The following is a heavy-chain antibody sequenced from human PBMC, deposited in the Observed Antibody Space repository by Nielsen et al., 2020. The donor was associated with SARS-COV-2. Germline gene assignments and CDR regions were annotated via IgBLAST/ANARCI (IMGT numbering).Heavy chain of an antibody. V-gene: IGHV3-30*03. CDR3: AGHNYYYYGMDV. Sequence: GESLKISCAASGFTFSSYGMHWVRQAPGKGLEWVAVISYDGSNKYYADSVKGRFTISRDNSKNTLYLQMNSLRAEDTAAYYCAGHNYYYYGMDVWGQGTTVTVSS. CDR2: ISYDGSNK. J-gene: IGHJ6*02. CDR1: GFTFSSYG.